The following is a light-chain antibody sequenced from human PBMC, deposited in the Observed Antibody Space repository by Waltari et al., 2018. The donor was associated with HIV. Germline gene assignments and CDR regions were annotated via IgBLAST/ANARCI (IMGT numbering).Light chain of an antibody. CDR2: GAS. Sequence: VMTHSPATLSVSPEERISPSCRASQCVSINVAWYQHKPGHAPRLLVYGASTRAVGSPARFSGSASGTEFTLTISSLMSEDFAVYYCHQYNYWPDAFGQGTRVEIK. V-gene: IGKV3-15*01. CDR3: HQYNYWPDA. J-gene: IGKJ2*01. CDR1: QCVSIN.